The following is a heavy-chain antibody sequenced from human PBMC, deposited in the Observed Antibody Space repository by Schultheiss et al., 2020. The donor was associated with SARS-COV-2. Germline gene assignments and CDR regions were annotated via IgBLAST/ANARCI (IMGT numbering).Heavy chain of an antibody. CDR3: ARGSPGGDCTNGVCYTWDYYYYYGMDV. Sequence: SETLSLTCAVYGGSFSGYYWSWIRQPPVKGLEWIGYIYYSGSTNYNPSLKSRVTISVDTSKNQFSLKLSSVTAADTAVYYCARGSPGGDCTNGVCYTWDYYYYYGMDVWGQGTTVTVAS. V-gene: IGHV4-34*09. D-gene: IGHD2-8*01. CDR2: IYYSGST. J-gene: IGHJ6*02. CDR1: GGSFSGYY.